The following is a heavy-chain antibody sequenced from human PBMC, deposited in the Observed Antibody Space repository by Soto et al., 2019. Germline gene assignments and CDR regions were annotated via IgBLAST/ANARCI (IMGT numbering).Heavy chain of an antibody. CDR2: ISYDGMNQ. V-gene: IGHV3-30*04. CDR1: GFTFSSYA. CDR3: ARDTWGRRPYYYETSDTS. J-gene: IGHJ5*02. D-gene: IGHD3-22*01. Sequence: QEQLVESGGGVVQPGRSLRLSCAGSGFTFSSYAMHWVRQAPGKGLEWVTLISYDGMNQYYADSVKGRFSVSRENFRNMVYLQMDNLRPEDTAIYYCARDTWGRRPYYYETSDTSWGQGALVTVSS.